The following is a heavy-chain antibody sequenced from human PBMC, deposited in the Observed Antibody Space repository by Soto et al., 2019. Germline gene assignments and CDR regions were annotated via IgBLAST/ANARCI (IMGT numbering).Heavy chain of an antibody. V-gene: IGHV4-4*02. Sequence: PSNTQSLTCAVSGGSISSSSWWSWVRQPPGKGLEWIGEIYHSVSTNYNPSLKSRVTISVDKYKNQFSLKMSSVTAADTAVYYCATLVITYYFGYWGQGTLVTASS. D-gene: IGHD3-22*01. CDR2: IYHSVST. J-gene: IGHJ4*02. CDR1: GGSISSSSW. CDR3: ATLVITYYFGY.